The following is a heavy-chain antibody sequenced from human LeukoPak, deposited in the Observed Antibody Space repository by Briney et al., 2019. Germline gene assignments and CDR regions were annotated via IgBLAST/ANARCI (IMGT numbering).Heavy chain of an antibody. D-gene: IGHD4-23*01. J-gene: IGHJ4*02. CDR2: IYTSGGT. Sequence: KPSETLSLTCTVSGVSISSFFWSWVRQPAGKGLEWIGRIYTSGGTNYNPSLKSRVTVSADTSKNHFSLKLSSVTATDTAVYYCARDVRGDGGHFDYWGQGTLVTVSS. V-gene: IGHV4-4*07. CDR3: ARDVRGDGGHFDY. CDR1: GVSISSFF.